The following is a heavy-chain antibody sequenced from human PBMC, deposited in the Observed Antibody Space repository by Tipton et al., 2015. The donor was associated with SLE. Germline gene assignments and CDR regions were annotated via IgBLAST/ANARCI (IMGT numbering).Heavy chain of an antibody. CDR2: IYHSGRT. CDR3: ARDNPIMITFGGVIAFDY. CDR1: GYSISSGYY. V-gene: IGHV4-38-2*02. Sequence: TLSLTCAVSGYSISSGYYWGGIRQPPGKGLEWIGSIYHSGRTYYNPSLKSRVTISVDTSRNQFSLKLSSVTAADTAVYYCARDNPIMITFGGVIAFDYWGQGTLVTVSS. D-gene: IGHD3-16*02. J-gene: IGHJ4*02.